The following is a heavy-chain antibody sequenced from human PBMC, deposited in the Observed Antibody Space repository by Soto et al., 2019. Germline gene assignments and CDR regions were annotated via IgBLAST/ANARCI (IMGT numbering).Heavy chain of an antibody. CDR3: ARGPFATDDRPTNWCDP. Sequence: QVQLQQWGAGLLKPSETLSLTCAVYGGSFSGYYWSWIRQPPGKGLEWIGEINHSGSTNYNPSLNSRVTISVDTSKNQFSLQVSSVTAADTAVYYCARGPFATDDRPTNWCDPWGQGTLVTVSS. V-gene: IGHV4-34*01. J-gene: IGHJ5*02. D-gene: IGHD4-17*01. CDR2: INHSGST. CDR1: GGSFSGYY.